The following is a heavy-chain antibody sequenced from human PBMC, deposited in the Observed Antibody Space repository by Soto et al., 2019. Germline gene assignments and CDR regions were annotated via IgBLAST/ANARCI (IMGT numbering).Heavy chain of an antibody. CDR3: AREAYYDMGV. V-gene: IGHV3-74*01. CDR2: INSDGSTT. J-gene: IGHJ6*02. CDR1: GFTFSTYW. Sequence: EVQLVESGGGLVQPVGSLRLSFVGSGFTFSTYWRHWGRQAPGKGLVWVSRINSDGSTTNYADSLKVRFTISRDNAKNTLYLQMTSWRAEDTAVYYCAREAYYDMGVWGRGTTVTVSS.